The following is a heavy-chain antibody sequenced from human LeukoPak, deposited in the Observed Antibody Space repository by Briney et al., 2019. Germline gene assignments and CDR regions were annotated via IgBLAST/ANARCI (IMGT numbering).Heavy chain of an antibody. Sequence: GGSLRLSCAASGFTFSSYAMHWVRQAPGKGLEWVAVISYDGSNKYYADSVKGRFTISRDNSKNTLYLQMNSLRAEDTAVYYCARSAVPAAIVRSGWFDPGGQGPLDTVSS. D-gene: IGHD2-2*02. J-gene: IGHJ5*02. CDR2: ISYDGSNK. CDR1: GFTFSSYA. CDR3: ARSAVPAAIVRSGWFDP. V-gene: IGHV3-30*04.